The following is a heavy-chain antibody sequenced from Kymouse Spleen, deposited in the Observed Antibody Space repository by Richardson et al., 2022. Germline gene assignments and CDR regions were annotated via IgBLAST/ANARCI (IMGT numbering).Heavy chain of an antibody. V-gene: IGHV3-33*01. J-gene: IGHJ4*02. CDR2: IWYDGSNK. D-gene: IGHD1-7*01. CDR1: GFTFSSYG. Sequence: QVQLVESGGGVVQPGRSLRLSCAASGFTFSSYGMHWVRQAPGKGLEWVAVIWYDGSNKYYADSVKGRFTISRDNSKNTLYLQMNSLRAEDTAVYYCARTGITGTTLFDYWGQGTLVTVSS. CDR3: ARTGITGTTLFDY.